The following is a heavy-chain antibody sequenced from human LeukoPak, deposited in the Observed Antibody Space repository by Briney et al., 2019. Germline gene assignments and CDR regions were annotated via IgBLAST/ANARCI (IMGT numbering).Heavy chain of an antibody. CDR1: GGTFSSYA. J-gene: IGHJ4*02. V-gene: IGHV1-69*05. CDR2: IIPIFGTA. CDR3: ARDHGYGGYAEITYYFDY. D-gene: IGHD5-12*01. Sequence: GASVKVSCKASGGTFSSYAISWVRQAPGQGLEWMGRIIPIFGTANYAQKFQGRVTITTDEPTSTAYMELSSLRSEDTAVYYCARDHGYGGYAEITYYFDYWGQGTLVAVSS.